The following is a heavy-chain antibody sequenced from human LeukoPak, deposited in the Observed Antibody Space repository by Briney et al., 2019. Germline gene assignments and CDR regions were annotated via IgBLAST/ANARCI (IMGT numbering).Heavy chain of an antibody. J-gene: IGHJ4*02. CDR3: ALMGEGATSQFDY. CDR2: ISSSSSYI. Sequence: GGSLRLSCAASGFTFSSYSMNWVRQAPGKGLEWVSSISSSSSYIYYADSVKGRFTISRDNAKNSLYLQMNSLRAEDTAVYYCALMGEGATSQFDYWGQGTLVTVSS. V-gene: IGHV3-21*04. CDR1: GFTFSSYS. D-gene: IGHD1-26*01.